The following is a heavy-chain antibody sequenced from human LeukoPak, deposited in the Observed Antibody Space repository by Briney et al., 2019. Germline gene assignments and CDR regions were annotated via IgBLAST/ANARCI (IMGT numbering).Heavy chain of an antibody. V-gene: IGHV3-33*01. Sequence: GRSLRLSCAASGFTFSSYGMHWVRQAPGKGLEWVAVIWYDGSNKYYADSVKGRFTISRDNSKNTLYLQMNSLRAEDTAVYYCARGSIYTYYNDSSGYYFDWGQGTLVTVSS. D-gene: IGHD3-22*01. CDR3: ARGSIYTYYNDSSGYYFD. CDR1: GFTFSSYG. J-gene: IGHJ4*02. CDR2: IWYDGSNK.